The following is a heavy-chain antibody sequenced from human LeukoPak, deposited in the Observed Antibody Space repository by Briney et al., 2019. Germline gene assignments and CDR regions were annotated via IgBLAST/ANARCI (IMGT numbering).Heavy chain of an antibody. CDR2: IYYSGST. Sequence: PSETLSLTCTVSGGSISSYYWSWVRQPPGKGLEWIGYIYYSGSTNYNPSLKSRVTISVDTSKNQFSLKLSPVTAADTAVYYCARDIAAAGTGDYWGQGTLITVSS. V-gene: IGHV4-59*01. J-gene: IGHJ4*02. CDR1: GGSISSYY. CDR3: ARDIAAAGTGDY. D-gene: IGHD6-13*01.